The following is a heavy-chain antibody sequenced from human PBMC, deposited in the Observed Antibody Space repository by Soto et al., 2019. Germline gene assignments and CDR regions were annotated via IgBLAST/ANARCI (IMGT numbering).Heavy chain of an antibody. CDR2: ISGSGGSI. CDR1: GFTFCSYA. V-gene: IGHV3-23*01. CDR3: AKVGLPSRIAAAGPIYYFDY. D-gene: IGHD6-13*01. Sequence: GSLRLSCSASGFTFCSYAMSWVPQAPGKGLEVVSAISGSGGSIYYADSVKGRFTISRDNSKNTLYMQMNSLRAEDTAVYYCAKVGLPSRIAAAGPIYYFDYWGQGTLVTVSS. J-gene: IGHJ4*02.